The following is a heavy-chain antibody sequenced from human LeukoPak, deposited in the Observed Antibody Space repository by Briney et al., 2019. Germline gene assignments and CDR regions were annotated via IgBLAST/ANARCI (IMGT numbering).Heavy chain of an antibody. CDR2: ISSSGSTI. D-gene: IGHD3-9*01. CDR3: ATVTGYYNFDD. Sequence: PGWSLRLSCAASGFSFSSYEMNWVRQAPGKGLKGVSYISSSGSTIYYADSVKGRFTISRDNAKNSLYLQMNSLRAEDTAVYYCATVTGYYNFDDWGQGTLVTASS. CDR1: GFSFSSYE. V-gene: IGHV3-48*03. J-gene: IGHJ4*02.